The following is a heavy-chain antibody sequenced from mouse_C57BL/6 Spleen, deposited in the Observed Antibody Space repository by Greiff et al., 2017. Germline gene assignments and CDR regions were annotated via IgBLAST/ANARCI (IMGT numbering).Heavy chain of an antibody. CDR3: ARYDGSLWYFDY. Sequence: EVKLVESGGGLVQPGGSLSLSCAASGFTFTDYYMSWVSQPPGKALEWLGFIRNKANGYTTEYSASVKGRFTISRDNSQSILYLQMNALRAEDSSTYYCARYDGSLWYFDYWGQGTTLTVSS. D-gene: IGHD1-1*01. J-gene: IGHJ2*01. V-gene: IGHV7-3*01. CDR1: GFTFTDYY. CDR2: IRNKANGYTT.